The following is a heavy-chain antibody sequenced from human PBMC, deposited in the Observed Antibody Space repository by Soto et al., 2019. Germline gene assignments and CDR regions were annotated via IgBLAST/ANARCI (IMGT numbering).Heavy chain of an antibody. J-gene: IGHJ6*02. D-gene: IGHD5-18*01. CDR1: GYTFYSHS. Sequence: QAQWVQSGAEVKKPGASVKVSCKASGYTFYSHSISWVRQAPGQGLEWMGRISADNGNTKYAQKFRGRVTMTTDTSTSTVYMELRNLRSDDTPVYYCARCIQQDYYYGMDVWGQGTTVTVSS. V-gene: IGHV1-18*01. CDR3: ARCIQQDYYYGMDV. CDR2: ISADNGNT.